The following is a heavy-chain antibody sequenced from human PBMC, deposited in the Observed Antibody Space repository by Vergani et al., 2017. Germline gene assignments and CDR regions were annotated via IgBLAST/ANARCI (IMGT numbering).Heavy chain of an antibody. CDR1: GFTFSACP. D-gene: IGHD3-3*01. CDR2: ISARYPST. J-gene: IGHJ6*01. Sequence: EVQLLQSGGGVIQPGGSVRLSCAASGFTFSACPMTWVRQAPGKGLEWVSAISARYPSTYYADSVKGRFTISRDNSKNMLYLQMNSLRAEDTAVYYCARRSYYTTPYLQGGYGCRGQGT. CDR3: ARRSYYTTPYLQGGYGC. V-gene: IGHV3-23*01.